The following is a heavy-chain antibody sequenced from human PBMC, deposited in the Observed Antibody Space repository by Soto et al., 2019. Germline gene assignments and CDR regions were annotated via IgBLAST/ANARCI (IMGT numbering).Heavy chain of an antibody. CDR1: GFTFSSYA. CDR3: ATKGAYYYDSSGSEH. D-gene: IGHD3-22*01. V-gene: IGHV3-23*01. CDR2: ISGSGGST. Sequence: GGSLRLSCAASGFTFSSYAMSWVRQAPGKGLEWVSAISGSGGSTYYADSVKGRFTISRDNSKNTLYLQMNSLRAEDTAVYYCATKGAYYYDSSGSEHWGQGTLVTVSS. J-gene: IGHJ1*01.